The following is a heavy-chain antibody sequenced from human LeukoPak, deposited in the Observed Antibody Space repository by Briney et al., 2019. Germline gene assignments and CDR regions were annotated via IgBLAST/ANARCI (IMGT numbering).Heavy chain of an antibody. CDR1: GFTFSSYA. D-gene: IGHD4-17*01. CDR2: ISYDGSNK. J-gene: IGHJ4*02. V-gene: IGHV3-30*04. CDR3: AREGSLGYGDYSYYFDY. Sequence: GGSLRLSCAASGFTFSSYAMHWVRQAPGKGLEWVAVISYDGSNKYYADSVKGRFTISRDNSKNTLYLQMNSLRAEDTAVYYRAREGSLGYGDYSYYFDYWGQGTLVTVSS.